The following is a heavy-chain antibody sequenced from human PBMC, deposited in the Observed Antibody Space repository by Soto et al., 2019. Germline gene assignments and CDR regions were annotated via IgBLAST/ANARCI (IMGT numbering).Heavy chain of an antibody. CDR2: IDPSDSQT. CDR3: ARQIYDSDTGPNFQYYFDS. D-gene: IGHD3-22*01. V-gene: IGHV5-10-1*01. J-gene: IGHJ4*02. CDR1: GCSFAGYW. Sequence: PGESLKISCKGSGCSFAGYWITWVRQKPGKGLEWMGRIDPSDSQTYYSPSFRGHVTISVTKSITTVFLQWSSLRASDTAMYYCARQIYDSDTGPNFQYYFDSWGQGTRVPVSS.